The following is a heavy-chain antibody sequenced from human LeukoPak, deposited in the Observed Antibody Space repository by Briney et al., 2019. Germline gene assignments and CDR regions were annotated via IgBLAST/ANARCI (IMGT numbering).Heavy chain of an antibody. Sequence: GGSLRLSCTASGCTFRSYSMNWVRQAPGKGLEWVSYISSSSSTIYYADSVRGRFTISRDNAKNSLYLQMNSLSAEDTAFYYCARDALQLTGNYVTRWWFDPWGQGTLVTVSS. CDR2: ISSSSSTI. V-gene: IGHV3-48*01. CDR3: ARDALQLTGNYVTRWWFDP. CDR1: GCTFRSYS. D-gene: IGHD3-9*01. J-gene: IGHJ5*02.